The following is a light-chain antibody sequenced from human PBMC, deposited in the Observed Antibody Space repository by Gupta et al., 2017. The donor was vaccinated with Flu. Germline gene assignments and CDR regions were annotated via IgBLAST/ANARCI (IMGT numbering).Light chain of an antibody. V-gene: IGLV3-21*02. CDR2: DDS. Sequence: SYVMTPQPSVSVAPGQTARITCGGNNIGSKSVHWYQQKPGQAPVLVVYDDSDRPSGIPERFSGSNSGNTATLTISRAEAGDEADYYCQVWDSSSDHFVVFGGGTKLTVL. CDR3: QVWDSSSDHFVV. J-gene: IGLJ2*01. CDR1: NIGSKS.